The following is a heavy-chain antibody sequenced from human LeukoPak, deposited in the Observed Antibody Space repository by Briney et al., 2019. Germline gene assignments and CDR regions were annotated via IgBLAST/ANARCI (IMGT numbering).Heavy chain of an antibody. CDR1: GYTFASYS. CDR2: ISTNNGNT. D-gene: IGHD6-19*01. Sequence: GASVKVSCKASGYTFASYSISWVRQAPGQGLEWMGWISTNNGNTDYIQKFQGRVTMTRDTSTSTVYMELSSLRSEDTAVYYCAVYSSGWYDYWGQGTLVTVSS. V-gene: IGHV1-18*01. CDR3: AVYSSGWYDY. J-gene: IGHJ4*02.